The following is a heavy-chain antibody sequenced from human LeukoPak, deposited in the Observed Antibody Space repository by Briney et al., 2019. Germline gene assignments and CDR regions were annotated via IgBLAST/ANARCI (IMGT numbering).Heavy chain of an antibody. V-gene: IGHV4-4*09. Sequence: SETLSLTCSVSGGSISYYYWSWIRQLPGKGLEWIGDISTSGSTSYSPSLKSRVTMSVDTSTNQFSLNLNSVTAADTAVYYCARRIEHWFDPWGQGTLVTVSS. CDR1: GGSISYYY. CDR3: ARRIEHWFDP. CDR2: ISTSGST. J-gene: IGHJ5*02.